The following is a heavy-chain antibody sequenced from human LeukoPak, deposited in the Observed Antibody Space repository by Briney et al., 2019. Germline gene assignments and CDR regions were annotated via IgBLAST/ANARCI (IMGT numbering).Heavy chain of an antibody. CDR3: AREVDYGDYEASDI. CDR2: ISYDGSNK. CDR1: GFTFSSYA. D-gene: IGHD4-17*01. V-gene: IGHV3-30*04. Sequence: GGSLRLSCAASGFTFSSYAMHWVRQAPGKGLEWVAVISYDGSNKYYADSVKGRFTISRDNSKNTLYLQMNSLRAEDTAVYYCAREVDYGDYEASDIWGQGTMVTVSS. J-gene: IGHJ3*02.